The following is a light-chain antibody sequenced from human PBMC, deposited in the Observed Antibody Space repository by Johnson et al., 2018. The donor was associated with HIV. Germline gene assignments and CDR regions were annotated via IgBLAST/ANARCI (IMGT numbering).Light chain of an antibody. V-gene: IGLV1-51*01. Sequence: QAVLTQPPSVSAAPGQKVTISCSGSSSNIGNNYVSWYQQLPGTAPKLLIYDNNKRPSGIPDRFSGSKSDTSATLGITGLQTGDEADYYCGTWDNSLSAGVFGTWTKVTVL. CDR2: DNN. CDR3: GTWDNSLSAGV. J-gene: IGLJ1*01. CDR1: SSNIGNNY.